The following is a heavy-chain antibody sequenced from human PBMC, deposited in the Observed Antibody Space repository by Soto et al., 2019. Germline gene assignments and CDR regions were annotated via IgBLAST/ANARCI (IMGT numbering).Heavy chain of an antibody. CDR2: IYYSGST. Sequence: SETLFLTCTVSGGSLSSYYWSWIRQPPGKGLEWIGYIYYSGSTNYNPSLKSRVTISVDTSKNQFSLKLSSVTAADTAVYYCAREHGTAYDYWGQGTLDTVSS. D-gene: IGHD1-1*01. CDR1: GGSLSSYY. J-gene: IGHJ4*02. V-gene: IGHV4-59*01. CDR3: AREHGTAYDY.